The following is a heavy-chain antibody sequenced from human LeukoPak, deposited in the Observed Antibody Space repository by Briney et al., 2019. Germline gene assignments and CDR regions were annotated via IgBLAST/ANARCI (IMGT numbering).Heavy chain of an antibody. J-gene: IGHJ4*02. CDR1: GFTFSDYD. D-gene: IGHD3-16*01. CDR2: ISGRSSHT. V-gene: IGHV3-21*06. Sequence: GGSLRLSCSASGFTFSDYDMNWIRQAPGKGLEWISAISGRSSHTYYGDSVKGRFSISRDNAKNLLYLQMNGLGAEDTAVYYCGRAFPPLRTSSAGDLWGQGTLVTVST. CDR3: GRAFPPLRTSSAGDL.